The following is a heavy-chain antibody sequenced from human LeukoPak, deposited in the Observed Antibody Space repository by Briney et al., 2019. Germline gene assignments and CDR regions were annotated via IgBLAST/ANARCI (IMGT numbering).Heavy chain of an antibody. Sequence: GGSLRLSCIESGFAFSSCGMHWVRQAPGKGLEWVAFIRSDGSNKYYADSVKGRFTISRDNSKNTLYLQLDSLRAEDMAVYYCAKDRGVGFGEVWGQGTLVTVSS. J-gene: IGHJ4*02. D-gene: IGHD3-10*01. V-gene: IGHV3-30*02. CDR3: AKDRGVGFGEV. CDR1: GFAFSSCG. CDR2: IRSDGSNK.